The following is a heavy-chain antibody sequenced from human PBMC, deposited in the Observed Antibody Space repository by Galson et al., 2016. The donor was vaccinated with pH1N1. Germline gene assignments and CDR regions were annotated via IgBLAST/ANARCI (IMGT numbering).Heavy chain of an antibody. V-gene: IGHV5-51*01. CDR3: ARQNDYGDYRGDAFDI. D-gene: IGHD4-17*01. CDR1: GHKFTSSW. Sequence: QSGAEVKKPGESLKISCKGSGHKFTSSWIGWVRQMPGKGLEWMGIIYLGGSLIRYRPSFQGQVTISAEKSVNIVYLELGSLKASDTAKYYCARQNDYGDYRGDAFDIWGQGTMVTVSS. CDR2: IYLGGSLI. J-gene: IGHJ3*02.